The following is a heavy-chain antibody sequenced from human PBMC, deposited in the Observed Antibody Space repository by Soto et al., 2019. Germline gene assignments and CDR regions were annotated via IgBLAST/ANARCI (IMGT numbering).Heavy chain of an antibody. D-gene: IGHD6-13*01. CDR2: ISAYNGNT. CDR3: ARCVEVKDHYSSSWSRWFDP. CDR1: GYTFTSYG. V-gene: IGHV1-18*01. Sequence: QVQLVQSGAEVKKPGASVKVSCKASGYTFTSYGISWVRQAPGQGLEWMGWISAYNGNTNYAQKLQGRVTMTTDTSTSTAYMELRSLRSDDTAVYYCARCVEVKDHYSSSWSRWFDPWGQGTLVTVSS. J-gene: IGHJ5*02.